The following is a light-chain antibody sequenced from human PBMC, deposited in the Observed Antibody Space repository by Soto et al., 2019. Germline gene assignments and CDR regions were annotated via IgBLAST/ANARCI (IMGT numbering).Light chain of an antibody. CDR2: DVS. CDR3: SSYTSSSTRLV. J-gene: IGLJ1*01. V-gene: IGLV2-14*01. Sequence: QSVLTQPASVSGSPGQSITISCTGTSSDVGGYNYVSWYQQHPGKAPKLMIYDVSNRPSGVSNRFSDSKSGNTASLTISGLQAEDEADYYCSSYTSSSTRLVFGTGTKVTVL. CDR1: SSDVGGYNY.